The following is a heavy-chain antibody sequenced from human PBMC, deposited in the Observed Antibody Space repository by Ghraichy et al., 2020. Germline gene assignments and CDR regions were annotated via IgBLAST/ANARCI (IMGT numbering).Heavy chain of an antibody. V-gene: IGHV3-23*01. CDR1: GFTFRTYA. J-gene: IGHJ1*01. Sequence: GGSLRLSCAASGFTFRTYAMSWVRQAPGKGLEWVSSITDNFFTTYYSYTFNCRFTISTDKSKNTLFLQMNSLRREDTAVYYCAKFARDWPNEYLQHWGQGALVTVSS. CDR3: AKFARDWPNEYLQH. CDR2: ITDNFFTT. D-gene: IGHD3/OR15-3a*01.